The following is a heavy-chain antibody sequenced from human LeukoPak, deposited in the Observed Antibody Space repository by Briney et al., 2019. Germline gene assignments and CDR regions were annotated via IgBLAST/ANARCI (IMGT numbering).Heavy chain of an antibody. CDR2: ISHDGRKR. J-gene: IGHJ4*02. CDR1: GFTFSRYT. Sequence: GRSLRLSCAASGFTFSRYTIHWVRQAPRRGLEWVAVISHDGRKRYYADSVKGRFTISRDDSRNTVYLQMNSLSTEDTAVYYCARGNYLDSSAYYEEFDYWGQGTLVTVSS. D-gene: IGHD3-22*01. CDR3: ARGNYLDSSAYYEEFDY. V-gene: IGHV3-30*04.